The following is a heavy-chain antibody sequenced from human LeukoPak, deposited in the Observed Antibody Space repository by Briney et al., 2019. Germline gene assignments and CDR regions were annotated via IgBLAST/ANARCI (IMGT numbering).Heavy chain of an antibody. V-gene: IGHV3-30*18. CDR2: ISFDGNNK. CDR1: GFTFSNYG. Sequence: GGSLRLSCAASGFTFSNYGMHWVRQAPGKGLEWVAVISFDGNNKYYGDSGKGRFTISRDNSENTLYLQMSSLRAEDTAMYYCAKGGTSGWNSWFDPWGQGTLVTVSS. CDR3: AKGGTSGWNSWFDP. J-gene: IGHJ5*02. D-gene: IGHD6-19*01.